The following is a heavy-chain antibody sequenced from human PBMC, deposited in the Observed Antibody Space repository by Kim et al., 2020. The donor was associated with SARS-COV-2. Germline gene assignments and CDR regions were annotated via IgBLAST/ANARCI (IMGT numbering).Heavy chain of an antibody. Sequence: GGSLRLSCAASGFTFSSYAMHWVRQAPGKGLEWVVVISYDGNNKYYADSVKGRFTISRDNSKNTLFLQMNSLRAEDTAVYYCARAESYYYGMDVWGQGTTVTVSS. V-gene: IGHV3-30-3*01. CDR3: ARAESYYYGMDV. CDR2: ISYDGNNK. CDR1: GFTFSSYA. J-gene: IGHJ6*02.